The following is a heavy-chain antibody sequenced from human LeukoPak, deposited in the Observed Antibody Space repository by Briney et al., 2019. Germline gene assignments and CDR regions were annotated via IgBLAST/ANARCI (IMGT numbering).Heavy chain of an antibody. Sequence: PSETLSLTCAVYGGSFSGYYWSWIRQPPGKGLEWIGEINHSGCTNYNPSLKSRVTISVDTSKNQFSLKLSSVTAADTAVYYCARGRRWLQLLLATLFDYWGQGTLVTVSS. CDR1: GGSFSGYY. D-gene: IGHD5-24*01. CDR3: ARGRRWLQLLLATLFDY. CDR2: INHSGCT. V-gene: IGHV4-34*01. J-gene: IGHJ4*02.